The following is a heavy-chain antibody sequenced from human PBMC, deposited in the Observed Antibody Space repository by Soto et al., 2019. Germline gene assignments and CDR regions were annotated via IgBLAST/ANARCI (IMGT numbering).Heavy chain of an antibody. CDR1: GGSISSGGYY. D-gene: IGHD3-10*01. CDR3: ARDRLYGSGSYGY. V-gene: IGHV4-31*03. J-gene: IGHJ4*02. CDR2: IYYSGST. Sequence: QVQLQESGPGLVKPSQTLSLTCTVSGGSISSGGYYWSWIRQHPGKGLEWIGYIYYSGSTYYNSSLKIRVTISIEPTKNQFALKLSSVTAADTAVYYCARDRLYGSGSYGYWGQGTLVPVSS.